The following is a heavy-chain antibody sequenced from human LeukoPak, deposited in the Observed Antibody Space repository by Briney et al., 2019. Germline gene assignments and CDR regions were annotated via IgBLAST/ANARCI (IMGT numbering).Heavy chain of an antibody. Sequence: GGSLTLSCAASGFIFSSYGMHWVRQAPGKVLEWVAAISDDGNHKYYADSVRGRFTSSRDNSKNTLYLRMNSLRPEDTAVYYCARSSRSGFWFAGADYWGQGTLVTVSS. J-gene: IGHJ4*02. CDR1: GFIFSSYG. CDR3: ARSSRSGFWFAGADY. D-gene: IGHD3-10*01. V-gene: IGHV3-30*03. CDR2: ISDDGNHK.